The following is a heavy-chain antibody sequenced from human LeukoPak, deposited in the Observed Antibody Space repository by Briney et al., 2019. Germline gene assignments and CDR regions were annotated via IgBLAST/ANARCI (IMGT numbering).Heavy chain of an antibody. CDR1: GYTFTVYY. J-gene: IGHJ5*02. CDR3: ARAGTYNWFDP. CDR2: INPNSGDT. Sequence: ASVKVSCKTSGYTFTVYYVHWVRQAPGQGLELMGWINPNSGDTNCAQKFQDRVTMTRDTSISIAYMDLSRLRSDDTAVYYCARAGTYNWFDPWGQGTLVTVSS. D-gene: IGHD3/OR15-3a*01. V-gene: IGHV1-2*02.